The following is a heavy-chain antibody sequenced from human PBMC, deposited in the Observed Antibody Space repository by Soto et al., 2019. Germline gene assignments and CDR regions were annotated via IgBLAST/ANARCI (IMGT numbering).Heavy chain of an antibody. V-gene: IGHV4-31*03. CDR1: GGSISSGDYY. D-gene: IGHD3-3*01. CDR2: IYYSGST. J-gene: IGHJ5*02. CDR3: ARLWSGSRKEFYT. Sequence: SETLSLTCTVSGGSISSGDYYWSWIRQHPGKGLEWIGYIYYSGSTYYNPSLKSRVTISVDTSKNQFSLKLSSVTAADTAVYYCARLWSGSRKEFYTWGQETLVTVSA.